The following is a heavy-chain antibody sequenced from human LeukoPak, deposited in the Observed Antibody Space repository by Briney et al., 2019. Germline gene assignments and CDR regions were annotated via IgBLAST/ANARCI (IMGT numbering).Heavy chain of an antibody. CDR2: IIPIFGTA. D-gene: IGHD1-26*01. CDR3: ARDDPGSYYVCDY. Sequence: SVKVSCKASGGTFSSYAISWVRQAPGQGLEWMGGIIPIFGTANYAQKFQGRVTITADESTSTAYMELSSLRSEDTAVYYCARDDPGSYYVCDYWGQGTLVTVSS. CDR1: GGTFSSYA. V-gene: IGHV1-69*13. J-gene: IGHJ4*02.